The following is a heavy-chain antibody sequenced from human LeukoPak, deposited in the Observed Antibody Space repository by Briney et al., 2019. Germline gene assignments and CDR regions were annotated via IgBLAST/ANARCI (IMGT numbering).Heavy chain of an antibody. CDR1: GGSFSGYY. CDR3: ARGNLDYDFWSGPDDY. J-gene: IGHJ4*02. D-gene: IGHD3-3*01. Sequence: SETLSLTCAVYGGSFSGYYWGWVRQPPGKGLEGIGSIYYSGSTYYNPSLKSRVTISVDTSKNQFSLKLSSVTAADTAVYYCARGNLDYDFWSGPDDYWGQGTLVTVSS. V-gene: IGHV4-34*01. CDR2: IYYSGST.